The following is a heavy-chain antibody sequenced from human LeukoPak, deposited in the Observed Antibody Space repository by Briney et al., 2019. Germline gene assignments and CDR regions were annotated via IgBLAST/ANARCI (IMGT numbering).Heavy chain of an antibody. Sequence: SETLSLTCTVSGGSISSSSYYWGWIRQPPGKGLEWIGSIYYSGSTYYNPSLKSRVTISVDTSKNQFSLKLSSVTAADTAVYCCARHTRSWFGELYYFDYWGQGTLVTVSS. CDR3: ARHTRSWFGELYYFDY. CDR2: IYYSGST. D-gene: IGHD3-10*01. J-gene: IGHJ4*02. CDR1: GGSISSSSYY. V-gene: IGHV4-39*01.